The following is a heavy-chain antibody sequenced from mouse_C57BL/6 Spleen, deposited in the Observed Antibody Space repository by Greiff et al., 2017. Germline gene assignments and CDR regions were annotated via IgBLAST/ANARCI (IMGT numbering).Heavy chain of an antibody. CDR3: ARGPYGSGDWFAY. J-gene: IGHJ3*01. CDR1: GYTFTSYW. D-gene: IGHD1-1*01. CDR2: IVPNSGGT. V-gene: IGHV1-72*01. Sequence: QVQLQQPGAELVKPGASVKLSCKASGYTFTSYWMHWVKQRPGRGLEWIGRIVPNSGGTKYNEKFKSKATLTVDKPSSTAYMQLSSLTSEDAAVYYCARGPYGSGDWFAYWGQGTLVTVSA.